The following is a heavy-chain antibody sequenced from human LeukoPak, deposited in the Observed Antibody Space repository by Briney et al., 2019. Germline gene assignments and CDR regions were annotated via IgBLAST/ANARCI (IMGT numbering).Heavy chain of an antibody. D-gene: IGHD3-3*01. Sequence: GGTLRLSCGALGFTFSSYGMSWVRQAPGKGLEWVSAISGSGGSTYYADSVKGRFTISRDNSKNTLYLQMNSLRAEDTAVYYCAKDPPYDFWSGYPDYWGQGTLVTVSS. CDR2: ISGSGGST. V-gene: IGHV3-23*01. J-gene: IGHJ4*02. CDR1: GFTFSSYG. CDR3: AKDPPYDFWSGYPDY.